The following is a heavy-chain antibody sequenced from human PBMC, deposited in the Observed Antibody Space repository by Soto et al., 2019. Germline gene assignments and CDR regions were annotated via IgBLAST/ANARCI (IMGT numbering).Heavy chain of an antibody. CDR3: ARVGGINWFDP. Sequence: SVKVSCKASGFTFTSSAVQWVRQARGQRLEWIGWIVVGSGNTNYAQKFQERVTITRDMSTSTAYMELSSLRAADTAVYYCARVGGINWFDPWGQGTLVTVSS. CDR2: IVVGSGNT. J-gene: IGHJ5*02. CDR1: GFTFTSSA. V-gene: IGHV1-58*01. D-gene: IGHD1-20*01.